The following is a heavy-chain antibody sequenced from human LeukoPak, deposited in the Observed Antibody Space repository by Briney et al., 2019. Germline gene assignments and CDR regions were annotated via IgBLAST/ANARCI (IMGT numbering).Heavy chain of an antibody. D-gene: IGHD6-13*01. CDR2: IWYDGSNE. J-gene: IGHJ6*02. Sequence: GGSLRLSCAVSGFIFRSYGMHWVRQAPGKGLEWVAVIWYDGSNEYYADSVKGRFTISRDNAKNTLYLQMNSLRAEDTAVYYCARKSSSWIGMDVWGQGTTVTVSS. V-gene: IGHV3-33*01. CDR1: GFIFRSYG. CDR3: ARKSSSWIGMDV.